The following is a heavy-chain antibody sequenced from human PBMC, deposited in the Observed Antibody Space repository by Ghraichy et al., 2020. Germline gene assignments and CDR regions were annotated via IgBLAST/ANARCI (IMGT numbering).Heavy chain of an antibody. V-gene: IGHV3-23*01. D-gene: IGHD3-10*01. CDR3: AKGDTMVRGLNLDYYYGMDV. CDR2: ISGSGGST. Sequence: GGSLRLSCAASGFTFSSYAMSWVRQAPGKGLEWVSAISGSGGSTYYADSVKGRFTISRDNSKNTLYLQMNSLRAEDTAVYYCAKGDTMVRGLNLDYYYGMDVWGQGTTVTVSS. CDR1: GFTFSSYA. J-gene: IGHJ6*02.